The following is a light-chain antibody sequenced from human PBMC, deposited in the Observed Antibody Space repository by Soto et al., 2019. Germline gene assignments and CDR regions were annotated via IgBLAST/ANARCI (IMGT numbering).Light chain of an antibody. CDR1: QSIGYY. CDR2: DAS. J-gene: IGKJ1*01. V-gene: IGKV3-11*01. CDR3: QQRGNWPPTWT. Sequence: EIVLTQSPATLSLSPGERATLSCRASQSIGYYLAWYQEKPGQAPRLLIYDASIRATGIPARFSGSWSGTDFTLTINGLEPEDSAVYYCQQRGNWPPTWTCGQGNKVYI.